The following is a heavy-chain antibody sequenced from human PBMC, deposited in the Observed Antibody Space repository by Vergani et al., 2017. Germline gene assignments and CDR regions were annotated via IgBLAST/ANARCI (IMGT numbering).Heavy chain of an antibody. CDR1: GYTFTGYY. CDR3: ASFNRLAATKSY. CDR2: INPNSGGT. D-gene: IGHD2-15*01. Sequence: QVQLVQSGAEVKKPGASVKVSCKASGYTFTGYYMHWVRQATGQGREWMGWINPNSGGTNNAQKFQGRVTITADKSTSTAYMELSRLRSEDTAVYYCASFNRLAATKSYWSQGTLVTVSA. V-gene: IGHV1-2*02. J-gene: IGHJ4*02.